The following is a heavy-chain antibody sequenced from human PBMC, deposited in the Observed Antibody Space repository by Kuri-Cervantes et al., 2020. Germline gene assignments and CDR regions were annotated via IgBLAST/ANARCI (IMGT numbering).Heavy chain of an antibody. CDR1: GGSFSGYY. CDR3: ARAWTAVRGPFDY. CDR2: INHSGST. D-gene: IGHD4-23*01. Sequence: SQTLSLTCAVYGGSFSGYYWSWIRQPPGKGLEWIGEINHSGSTNYNPSLKSRVTISVDTSKNQFSLKLSSVTAADTAVYYCARAWTAVRGPFDYWGQGTLVIVSS. J-gene: IGHJ4*02. V-gene: IGHV4-34*01.